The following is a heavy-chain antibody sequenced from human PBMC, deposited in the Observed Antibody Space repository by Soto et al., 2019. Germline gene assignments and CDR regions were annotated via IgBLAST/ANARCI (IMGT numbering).Heavy chain of an antibody. V-gene: IGHV4-61*01. J-gene: IGHJ1*01. CDR2: IYYSGST. CDR3: ARGAKWELLKH. CDR1: GGSVSSGSYY. D-gene: IGHD1-26*01. Sequence: SETLSLPCTVSGGSVSSGSYYWSWIRQPPGKGLEWIGYIYYSGSTNYNPSLKSRVTISVDTSKNQFSLKLSSVTAADTAVYYCARGAKWELLKHWGQGTLVTVSS.